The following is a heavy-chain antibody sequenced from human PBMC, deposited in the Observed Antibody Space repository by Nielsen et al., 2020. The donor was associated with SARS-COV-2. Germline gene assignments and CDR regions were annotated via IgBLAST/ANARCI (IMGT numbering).Heavy chain of an antibody. CDR2: INTKSGGA. V-gene: IGHV1-2*06. D-gene: IGHD3-16*01. CDR3: AREFGAGAFGF. CDR1: GYTFTDYY. J-gene: IGHJ4*02. Sequence: ASVKVSCKASGYTFTDYYIHWVRQAPGQGLEWMGRINTKSGGANYAQKFQGRVTMTRDTSISTAYMELSRLISDDTAVYYCAREFGAGAFGFWGQGTQVTVSS.